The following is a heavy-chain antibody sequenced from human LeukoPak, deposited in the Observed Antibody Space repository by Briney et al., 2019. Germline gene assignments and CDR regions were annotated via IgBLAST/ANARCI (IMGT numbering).Heavy chain of an antibody. CDR3: ARDLGYGSGSYSY. Sequence: GASVKVSCKASGGTFSNYAISWVRQAPGQGLEWMGGIIPMFGTANYAQKFQGRVTITADKSTSTAYMELSRLRSDDTAAYYCARDLGYGSGSYSYWGQGTLVTVSS. J-gene: IGHJ4*02. CDR1: GGTFSNYA. V-gene: IGHV1-69*06. CDR2: IIPMFGTA. D-gene: IGHD3-10*01.